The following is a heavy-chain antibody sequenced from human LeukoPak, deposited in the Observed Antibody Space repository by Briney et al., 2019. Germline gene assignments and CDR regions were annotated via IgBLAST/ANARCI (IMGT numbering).Heavy chain of an antibody. J-gene: IGHJ4*02. Sequence: GGSLRLSCAASGFTFSSYAMHWVRQAPGKGLEWVAVISYDGSNKYYADSVKGRFTISRDNSKNTLYLQMNSLRAEDTAVYYCARDSTKHNLLLWFGELLGGVDYWGQGTLVTVSS. CDR1: GFTFSSYA. CDR3: ARDSTKHNLLLWFGELLGGVDY. V-gene: IGHV3-30*04. D-gene: IGHD3-10*01. CDR2: ISYDGSNK.